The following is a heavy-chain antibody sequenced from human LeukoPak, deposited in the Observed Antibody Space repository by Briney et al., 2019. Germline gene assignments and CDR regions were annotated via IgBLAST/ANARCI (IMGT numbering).Heavy chain of an antibody. D-gene: IGHD1-26*01. J-gene: IGHJ4*02. V-gene: IGHV3-48*03. CDR2: INSGGDTI. Sequence: GGSLILSCAASGFTYSTFEMNWVRQAPGKGLEWISYINSGGDTIYYADSVKRRFTVSRDNAKNSLYLQMNSLRAEDTAVYYCASLWELHYWGQGTLVTVSS. CDR1: GFTYSTFE. CDR3: ASLWELHY.